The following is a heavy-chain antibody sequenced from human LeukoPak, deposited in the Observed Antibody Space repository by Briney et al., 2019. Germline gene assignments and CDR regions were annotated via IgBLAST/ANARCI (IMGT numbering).Heavy chain of an antibody. CDR1: GFSFSNYA. Sequence: GGSLRLSCAASGFSFSNYAMSRVRQPPGKGLEWVSAITGSYDSTNYADSVKGRLTIARDNSKNMLNLQMDSLRAEDTAVYYCAKALREYSSPSYSPFDVWGQGTMVTDSS. D-gene: IGHD6-6*01. V-gene: IGHV3-23*01. CDR3: AKALREYSSPSYSPFDV. J-gene: IGHJ3*01. CDR2: ITGSYDST.